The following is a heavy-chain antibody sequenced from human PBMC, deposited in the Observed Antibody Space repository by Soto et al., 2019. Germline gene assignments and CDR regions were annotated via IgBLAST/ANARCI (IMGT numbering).Heavy chain of an antibody. Sequence: PSETLSLTCTASGGSISSYYWSWIRQPPGKGLEWIGYIYYSGSTNYNPSLKSRVTISVDTSKNQFSLKLSSVTAADTAVYYCARPPANYYYYYMDVWGKGTTVTVSS. CDR3: ARPPANYYYYYMDV. CDR1: GGSISSYY. V-gene: IGHV4-59*08. J-gene: IGHJ6*03. CDR2: IYYSGST.